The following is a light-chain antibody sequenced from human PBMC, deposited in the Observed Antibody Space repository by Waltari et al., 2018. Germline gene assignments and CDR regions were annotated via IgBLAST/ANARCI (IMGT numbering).Light chain of an antibody. CDR3: CSDAGRSVV. Sequence: QSALTPPRSVSGSPGHSVTISCTGTRSDVAFYSHVSWYQQSPGKGPKHIIYDASQRSPEVPDRFTASYFVNTASLTISGLQPDDEAVYCCCSDAGRSVVFGRCTKLPVV. CDR1: RSDVAFYSH. V-gene: IGLV2-11*01. J-gene: IGLJ2*01. CDR2: DAS.